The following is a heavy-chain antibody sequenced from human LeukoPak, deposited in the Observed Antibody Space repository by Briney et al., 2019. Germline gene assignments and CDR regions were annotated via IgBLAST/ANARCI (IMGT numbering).Heavy chain of an antibody. CDR1: GFTFSSYG. V-gene: IGHV3-30*02. CDR3: AKYRKEYGSGSYYSGVMDV. Sequence: GGSLRLSCAASGFTFSSYGMHWVRQAPGKGLEWVALIRNDGSNKYYADSVKGRFTISRDNSKNTLYLQMNSLRAEDTAVYYCAKYRKEYGSGSYYSGVMDVWGKGTTVTISS. J-gene: IGHJ6*03. D-gene: IGHD3-10*01. CDR2: IRNDGSNK.